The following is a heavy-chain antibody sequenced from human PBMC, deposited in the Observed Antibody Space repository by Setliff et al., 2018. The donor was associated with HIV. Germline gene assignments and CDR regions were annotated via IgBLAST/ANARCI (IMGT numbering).Heavy chain of an antibody. CDR3: TKDTSPQPPDFDS. CDR2: ISGSGIST. D-gene: IGHD2-2*01. J-gene: IGHJ4*02. Sequence: GGSLRLSCAASGFTFSSHAMTWVRQAPGQGLEWVSIISGSGISTYYADSVKGRFTISRDNAKNSLYLQMNSLRADDTAVYYCTKDTSPQPPDFDSWGQGTLVTVSS. V-gene: IGHV3-23*01. CDR1: GFTFSSHA.